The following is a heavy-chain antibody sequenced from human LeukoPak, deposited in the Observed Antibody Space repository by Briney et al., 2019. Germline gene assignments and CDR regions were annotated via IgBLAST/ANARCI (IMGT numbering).Heavy chain of an antibody. CDR2: IYYSGST. Sequence: SETLSLTCTVSGGSISSNKYYWGWIRQPPGKGLEWIGRIYYSGSTYYNPTLKSRVTIFVDTSKNQFSLKLSSVTAADTAVYYCATPYSGGYQGLDIWGQGTMVTVSS. J-gene: IGHJ3*02. CDR3: ATPYSGGYQGLDI. D-gene: IGHD1-26*01. V-gene: IGHV4-39*01. CDR1: GGSISSNKYY.